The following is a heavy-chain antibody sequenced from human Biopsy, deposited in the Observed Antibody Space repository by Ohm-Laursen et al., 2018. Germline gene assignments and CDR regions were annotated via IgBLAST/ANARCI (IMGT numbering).Heavy chain of an antibody. V-gene: IGHV3-21*06. D-gene: IGHD3-10*01. CDR1: GVTLSGYG. CDR2: ISARSSYI. CDR3: ATELLPPGVGGPWLDS. J-gene: IGHJ5*01. Sequence: SLRLSCTASGVTLSGYGMNWVRQAPGKGLEWVSSISARSSYIHYADSVKGRFTVSRDNTKNSLYLQMNSLRAADTAIYYCATELLPPGVGGPWLDSWGQGTPVTASS.